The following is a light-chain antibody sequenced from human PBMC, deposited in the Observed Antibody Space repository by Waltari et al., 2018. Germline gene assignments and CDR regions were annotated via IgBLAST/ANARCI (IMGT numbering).Light chain of an antibody. V-gene: IGLV2-23*01. CDR3: CSYVGGITPFLV. J-gene: IGLJ2*01. CDR2: ESS. Sequence: PGQSITISCSGTSSDLGSHTFVSWFQQHPGKVPKLMIYESSKRPSGVSNRLSGSKSDNTASLTITGLQTEDEADYYCCSYVGGITPFLVFGGGTKVTVL. CDR1: SSDLGSHTF.